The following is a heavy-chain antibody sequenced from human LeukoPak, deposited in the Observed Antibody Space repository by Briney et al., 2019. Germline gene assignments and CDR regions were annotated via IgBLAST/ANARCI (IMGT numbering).Heavy chain of an antibody. CDR2: IYYSGST. D-gene: IGHD1-26*01. V-gene: IGHV4-30-4*01. CDR1: GGSISSGDYY. J-gene: IGHJ4*02. Sequence: SETLSLTCTVSGGSISSGDYYWSWIRQPPGKGLEWIGYIYYSGSTYYNPSLKSRVTISVGTSKNQFSLKLSSVTAADTAVYYCARVLWELPELHFDYWGQGTLVTVSS. CDR3: ARVLWELPELHFDY.